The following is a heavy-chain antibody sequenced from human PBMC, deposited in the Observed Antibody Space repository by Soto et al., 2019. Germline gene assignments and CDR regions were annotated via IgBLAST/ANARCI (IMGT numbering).Heavy chain of an antibody. V-gene: IGHV2-5*02. CDR3: AHRRFITGSTTYWFDP. CDR2: IYWDDDK. D-gene: IGHD1-7*01. CDR1: GFSFSTSGVG. Sequence: SGPTLVNPTLTLTLTCTFSGFSFSTSGVGVGWIRQPPGKALEWLALIYWDDDKCYSPSLKSRLTITKDTSKNQVVLTMTNMDPVDTATYYCAHRRFITGSTTYWFDPWGQGTLVTVSS. J-gene: IGHJ5*02.